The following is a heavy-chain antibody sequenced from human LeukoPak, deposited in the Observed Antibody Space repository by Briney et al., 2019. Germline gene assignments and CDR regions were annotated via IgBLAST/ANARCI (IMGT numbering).Heavy chain of an antibody. CDR1: RYTFTSYD. D-gene: IGHD3-10*01. Sequence: ASVKVSCKASRYTFTSYDINWVRQATGQGLEWMGWMNPNSGNTGYAQKFQGRVTMTRNTSISTAYMELGSLRSEDTAVYYCARGVLKSQLWFGEFGFDYWGQGTLVTVSS. CDR3: ARGVLKSQLWFGEFGFDY. J-gene: IGHJ4*02. CDR2: MNPNSGNT. V-gene: IGHV1-8*01.